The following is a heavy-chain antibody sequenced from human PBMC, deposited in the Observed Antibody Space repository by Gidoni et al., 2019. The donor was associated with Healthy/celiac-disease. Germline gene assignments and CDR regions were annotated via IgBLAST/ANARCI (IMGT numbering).Heavy chain of an antibody. J-gene: IGHJ4*02. Sequence: EVQLVEAGGGLVKPGGSLRLSCAASGFTFSNAWMSWVRQAPGKGLEWVGRIKSKTDGGTTDYAAPVKGRFTISRDDSKNTLYLQMNSLKTEDTAVYYCTTDPEQWLVPYYFDYWGQGTLVTVSS. V-gene: IGHV3-15*01. D-gene: IGHD6-19*01. CDR2: IKSKTDGGTT. CDR3: TTDPEQWLVPYYFDY. CDR1: GFTFSNAW.